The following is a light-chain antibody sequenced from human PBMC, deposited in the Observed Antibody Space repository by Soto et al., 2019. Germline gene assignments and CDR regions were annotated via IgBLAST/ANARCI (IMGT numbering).Light chain of an antibody. CDR1: SSDVGGYDY. Sequence: QSVLTQPPSASGSPGRSVTISCTGTSSDVGGYDYVSWFQQHPGKAPKLIIYEVSRRPSGVSNRFSGSKSANTASLTISGLQAEDEADYYCTSHTASSTWVFGGGTKLTVL. CDR3: TSHTASSTWV. J-gene: IGLJ3*02. CDR2: EVS. V-gene: IGLV2-14*01.